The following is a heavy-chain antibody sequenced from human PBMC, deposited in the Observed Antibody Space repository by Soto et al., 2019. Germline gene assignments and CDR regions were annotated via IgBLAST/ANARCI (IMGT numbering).Heavy chain of an antibody. D-gene: IGHD3-3*01. J-gene: IGHJ6*02. V-gene: IGHV1-2*04. CDR3: ARGERFLEWLDSPPTYGMDV. CDR1: GYTFTGYY. CDR2: INPNSGGT. Sequence: QVQLVQSGAEVKKPGASVKVSCKASGYTFTGYYMHWVRQAPGQGLEWMGWINPNSGGTNYAQKFQGWVTMTRDTSISTAYMELSRLRSDDTAVYYCARGERFLEWLDSPPTYGMDVWGQGTTVTVSS.